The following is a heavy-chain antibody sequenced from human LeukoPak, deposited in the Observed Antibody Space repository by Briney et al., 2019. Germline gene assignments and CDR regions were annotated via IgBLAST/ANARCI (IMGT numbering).Heavy chain of an antibody. D-gene: IGHD3-22*01. Sequence: ASVKVSCKASGYTFTSYGISWVRQAPGQGLEWMGWINAGNGNTNYAQKLQGRVTMTTDTSTSTAYMELRSLRSDDTAVYYCARDLLYYYDSSGYPDYWGQGTLVTVSS. V-gene: IGHV1-18*01. CDR2: INAGNGNT. J-gene: IGHJ4*02. CDR3: ARDLLYYYDSSGYPDY. CDR1: GYTFTSYG.